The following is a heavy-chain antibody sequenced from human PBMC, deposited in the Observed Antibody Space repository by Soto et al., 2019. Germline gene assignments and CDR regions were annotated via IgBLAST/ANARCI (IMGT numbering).Heavy chain of an antibody. V-gene: IGHV4-30-2*01. J-gene: IGHJ5*02. CDR2: IYHSGST. Sequence: SETLSLTCAVSGGSISSGGYSWSWIRQPPGKGLEWIGYIYHSGSTYYNPSLKSRVTISVDRSKNQFSLKLSSVTAADTAVYYCARAPITMIDLFPHWFDPWGQGTLVTVSS. CDR1: GGSISSGGYS. D-gene: IGHD3-22*01. CDR3: ARAPITMIDLFPHWFDP.